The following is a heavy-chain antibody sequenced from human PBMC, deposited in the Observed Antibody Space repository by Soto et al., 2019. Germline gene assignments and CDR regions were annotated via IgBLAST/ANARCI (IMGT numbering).Heavy chain of an antibody. Sequence: KPSETLSLTXTVSGGSISNYYWSWIRQPAGKGLEWIGRIYTSGSTDYNPYLKSRVTISIDTSKNQFSLKVTSMTAADTAVYYCARERREEIHDGYDIDYWGQGTLVTSPQ. J-gene: IGHJ4*02. CDR1: GGSISNYY. V-gene: IGHV4-4*07. CDR3: ARERREEIHDGYDIDY. D-gene: IGHD5-12*01. CDR2: IYTSGST.